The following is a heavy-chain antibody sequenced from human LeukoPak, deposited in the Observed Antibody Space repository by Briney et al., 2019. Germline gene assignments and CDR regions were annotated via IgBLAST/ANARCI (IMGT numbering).Heavy chain of an antibody. CDR3: ARVGIYCSSTSCYPGDWFDP. D-gene: IGHD2-2*01. J-gene: IGHJ5*02. V-gene: IGHV1-2*02. CDR2: TNPNSGGT. Sequence: ASVKVSCKASGYTFTGYYMHWVRQAPGQGLEWMGWTNPNSGGTNYAQKFQGRVTMTRDTSISTAYMELSRLRSDDTAVYYCARVGIYCSSTSCYPGDWFDPWGQGTLVTVSS. CDR1: GYTFTGYY.